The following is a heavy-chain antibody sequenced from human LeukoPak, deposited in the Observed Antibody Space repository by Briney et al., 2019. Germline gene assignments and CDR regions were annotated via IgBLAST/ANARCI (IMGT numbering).Heavy chain of an antibody. CDR3: AREYSRGYYYGSGSYDWFDP. V-gene: IGHV1-69*05. CDR1: GGTFSSYA. CDR2: IIPIFGTA. D-gene: IGHD3-10*01. J-gene: IGHJ5*02. Sequence: SVKVSCKASGGTFSSYAISWVRQAPGQGLEWMGGIIPIFGTANYAQKLQGRVTMTTDTSTSTAYMELRSLRSDDTAVYYCAREYSRGYYYGSGSYDWFDPWGQGTLVTVSS.